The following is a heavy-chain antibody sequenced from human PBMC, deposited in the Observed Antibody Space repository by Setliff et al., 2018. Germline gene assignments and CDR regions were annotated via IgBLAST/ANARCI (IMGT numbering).Heavy chain of an antibody. Sequence: PSETLSLTCTVSGGSISGYYWSWIRQPPGKELEWIGYIYYTGTTNYNPSLKSRVTISVDTSKNQFSLKLSSVTAADTALYYCAKADEGPRRASGSYYPLLRFDPWGQGTPVTVSS. V-gene: IGHV4-59*01. J-gene: IGHJ5*02. CDR2: IYYTGTT. CDR1: GGSISGYY. CDR3: AKADEGPRRASGSYYPLLRFDP. D-gene: IGHD3-10*01.